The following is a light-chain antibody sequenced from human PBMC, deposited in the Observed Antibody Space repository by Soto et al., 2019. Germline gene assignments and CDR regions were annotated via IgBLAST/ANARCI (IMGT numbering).Light chain of an antibody. CDR1: QSVSSY. Sequence: EIVLTQSPATLSLSPGERATLSCRASQSVSSYLAWYQQKPGQAPRLLIYDASNRATGILARFSGSGSGTDFTLTISSLEPEDFADYYCQQRSNWPPALTFGGGTKVEIK. CDR3: QQRSNWPPALT. CDR2: DAS. V-gene: IGKV3-11*01. J-gene: IGKJ4*01.